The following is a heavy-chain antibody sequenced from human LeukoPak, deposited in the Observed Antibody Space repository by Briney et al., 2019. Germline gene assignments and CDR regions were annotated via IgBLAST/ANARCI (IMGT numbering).Heavy chain of an antibody. D-gene: IGHD6-19*01. CDR3: ARSSGFAY. J-gene: IGHJ4*02. CDR1: GGSISSYY. CDR2: INHSGST. Sequence: SETLSLTCTVSGGSISSYYWSWIRQPPGKGLEWIGEINHSGSTNYNPSLKSRVTISVDTSKNQFSLKLSSVTAADTAVYYCARSSGFAYWGQGTLVTVSS. V-gene: IGHV4-34*01.